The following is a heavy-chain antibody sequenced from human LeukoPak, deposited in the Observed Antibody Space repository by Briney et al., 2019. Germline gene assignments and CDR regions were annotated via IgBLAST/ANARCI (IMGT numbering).Heavy chain of an antibody. V-gene: IGHV4-34*01. CDR1: GGSFSGYY. D-gene: IGHD2-2*01. J-gene: IGHJ4*02. CDR3: ASGYQLPYY. CDR2: INHRGST. Sequence: PSETLSLTCAVYGGSFSGYYWSWIRQPPGKGLEWIGEINHRGSTNYNPSLKSRVTISVDTSKNQFSLKLSSVTAADTAVYYCASGYQLPYYWGQGTLVTVSS.